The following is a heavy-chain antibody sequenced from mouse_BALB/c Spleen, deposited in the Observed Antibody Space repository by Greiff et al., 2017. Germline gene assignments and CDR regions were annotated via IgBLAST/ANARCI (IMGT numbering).Heavy chain of an antibody. CDR3: ASYDGYYGFAY. CDR2: ISSGSSTI. CDR1: GFTFSSFG. J-gene: IGHJ3*01. Sequence: EVHLVESGGGLVQPGGSRKLSCAASGFTFSSFGMHWVRQAPEKGLEWVAYISSGSSTIYYADTVKGRFTISRDNPKNTLFLQMTSLRSEDTAMYYCASYDGYYGFAYWGQGTLVTVSA. D-gene: IGHD2-3*01. V-gene: IGHV5-17*02.